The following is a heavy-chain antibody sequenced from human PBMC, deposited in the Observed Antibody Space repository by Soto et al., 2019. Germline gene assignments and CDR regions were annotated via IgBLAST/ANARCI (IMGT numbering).Heavy chain of an antibody. CDR1: GYTFTSYA. V-gene: IGHV1-3*01. CDR2: INAGNGNT. CDR3: ASSAYDILTGYYKGYYYGMDV. Sequence: GASVKVSCKASGYTFTSYAMHWVCQAPGQRLEWMGWINAGNGNTKYSQKFQGRVTITRDTSASTAYMELSSLRSEDTAVYYCASSAYDILTGYYKGYYYGMDVWGQGTTVTVSS. D-gene: IGHD3-9*01. J-gene: IGHJ6*02.